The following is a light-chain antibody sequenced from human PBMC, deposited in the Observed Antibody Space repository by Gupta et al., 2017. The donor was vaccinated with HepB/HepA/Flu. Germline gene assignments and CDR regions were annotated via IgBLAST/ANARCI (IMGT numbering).Light chain of an antibody. J-gene: IGLJ2*01. CDR2: NVN. CDR1: NNDIGYYND. CDR3: TSYASGNTNTLLI. V-gene: IGLV2-14*03. Sequence: QSALTQPASVSGSPGQSITISCTGTNNDIGYYNDVSWYQQHPGKAPKLIIYNVNNRPSGVSSRFSGSKSGNTASLTVSGLQPEDEANYYCTSYASGNTNTLLIFGGGTKLTVL.